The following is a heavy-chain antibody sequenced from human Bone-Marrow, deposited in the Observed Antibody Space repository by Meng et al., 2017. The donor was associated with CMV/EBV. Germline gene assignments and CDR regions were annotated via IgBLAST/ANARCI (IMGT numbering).Heavy chain of an antibody. V-gene: IGHV3-30*02. CDR2: VRYDESKK. CDR1: GFTFSTYG. Sequence: GESLKISCVASGFTFSTYGMHWVRRAPGKGLEWVSFVRYDESKKYYLDSVKGRFTISRDNAKNTLYLQMNSLRPEDTAVYYCAKDAGNYGSGGAYFDYWGQGTLVTVSS. CDR3: AKDAGNYGSGGAYFDY. J-gene: IGHJ4*02. D-gene: IGHD3-10*01.